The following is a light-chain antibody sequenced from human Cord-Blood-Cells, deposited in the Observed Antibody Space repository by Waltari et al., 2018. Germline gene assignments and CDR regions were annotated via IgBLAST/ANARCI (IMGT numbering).Light chain of an antibody. CDR3: CSYAGSSTWV. V-gene: IGLV2-23*01. Sequence: QSALTQPASVSGSPGQSITISCTGTSSDVGSSNLVSWYQQHPGKAPKLMIYEGSKRPSGVCNRFSGSKSGNTASLSSAGLHAGDEADYYCCSYAGSSTWVFGGGTQLTVL. CDR2: EGS. CDR1: SSDVGSSNL. J-gene: IGLJ3*02.